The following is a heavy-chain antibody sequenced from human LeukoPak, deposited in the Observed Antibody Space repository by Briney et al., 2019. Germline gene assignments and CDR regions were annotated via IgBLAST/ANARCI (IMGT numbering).Heavy chain of an antibody. CDR3: ARASGQLYPAADY. Sequence: GGSLRLSCAASGFTFSNYGMHWVRQAPGKGLEWVAVIWYDGSNKNHAGSVKGRFIISRDNSRDTLYLHMNSLSAEDTAVYYCARASGQLYPAADYWGQGTLVTVSS. CDR2: IWYDGSNK. J-gene: IGHJ4*02. D-gene: IGHD3-16*02. CDR1: GFTFSNYG. V-gene: IGHV3-33*01.